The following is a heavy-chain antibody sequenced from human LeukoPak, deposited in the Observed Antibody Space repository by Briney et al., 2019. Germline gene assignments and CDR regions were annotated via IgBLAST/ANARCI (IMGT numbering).Heavy chain of an antibody. CDR3: ARGITSGPRRYDVRNFDY. D-gene: IGHD5-12*01. CDR2: INVDGSEK. V-gene: IGHV3-7*01. J-gene: IGHJ4*02. Sequence: PGGSLRLSCTASGFIFSTSWMTWVRQAPGKGLEWVANINVDGSEKYYVDSVKGRFTISRDNAKNSLYLQMNSLRAEDTAVYYCARGITSGPRRYDVRNFDYWGQGTPVTVSS. CDR1: GFIFSTSW.